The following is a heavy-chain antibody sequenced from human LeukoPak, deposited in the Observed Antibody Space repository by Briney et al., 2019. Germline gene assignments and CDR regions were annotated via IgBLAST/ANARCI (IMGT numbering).Heavy chain of an antibody. CDR1: GGSISSYY. CDR3: GRDRDSGSHDY. Sequence: SETLSLTCTVSGGSISSYYWSWIRQPAGTGLEWIGRIYTSGSTNYNPSLKSRVTMSVDTSKNQFSLKLSSVTAADTAVYYCGRDRDSGSHDYWGQGTLVTVSS. J-gene: IGHJ4*02. V-gene: IGHV4-4*07. D-gene: IGHD1-26*01. CDR2: IYTSGST.